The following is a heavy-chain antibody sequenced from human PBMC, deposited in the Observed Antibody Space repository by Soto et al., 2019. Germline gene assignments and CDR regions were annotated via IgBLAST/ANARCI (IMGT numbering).Heavy chain of an antibody. CDR2: IYWDDDK. CDR3: ARLVVAGITYYFES. D-gene: IGHD2-15*01. J-gene: IGHJ4*02. CDR1: GFSLSSSGVG. V-gene: IGHV2-5*02. Sequence: QITLKESGPTLVKPTQTLTLTCTFSGFSLSSSGVGVGWIRQPPGKALEWLTFIYWDDDKRYSPSLKSRLTITKDTSKNQVVLTLTNMDPVDTATYSCARLVVAGITYYFESWGQGTLLTVSS.